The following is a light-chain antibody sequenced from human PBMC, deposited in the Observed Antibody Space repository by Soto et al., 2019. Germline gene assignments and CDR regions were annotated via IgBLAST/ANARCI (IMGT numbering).Light chain of an antibody. J-gene: IGLJ2*01. CDR1: SSDVGGYNY. CDR3: SSYTSSSISVV. Sequence: QSALTQPASVSGSPGQSITISCTGTSSDVGGYNYVSWYQQHPGKAPKLMIYDVSNRPSGVSNRFSGSKSGNTASLTISGLQAEDEDDYYCSSYTSSSISVVCGGGTQLTVL. CDR2: DVS. V-gene: IGLV2-14*01.